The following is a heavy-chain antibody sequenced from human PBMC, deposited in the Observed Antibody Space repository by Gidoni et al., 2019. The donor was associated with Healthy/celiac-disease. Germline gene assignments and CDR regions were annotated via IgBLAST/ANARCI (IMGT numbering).Heavy chain of an antibody. V-gene: IGHV3-21*01. D-gene: IGHD4-17*01. J-gene: IGHJ4*02. CDR3: ARVPTTDDYGDDHFDY. CDR1: GFTFSSYS. Sequence: EVQLVESGGGLVKPGGSLRLSCAASGFTFSSYSMNWVRQAPGKGLEWVSSISSSSSYIYYADSVKGRFTISRDNAKNSLYLQMNSLRAEDTAVYYCARVPTTDDYGDDHFDYWGQGTLVTVSS. CDR2: ISSSSSYI.